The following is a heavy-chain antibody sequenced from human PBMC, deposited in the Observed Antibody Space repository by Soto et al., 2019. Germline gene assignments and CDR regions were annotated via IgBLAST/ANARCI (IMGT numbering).Heavy chain of an antibody. CDR2: IIPIFGTA. CDR3: ERAQSGYDFGGYYYYYGMDV. J-gene: IGHJ6*02. V-gene: IGHV1-69*12. D-gene: IGHD5-12*01. Sequence: QVQLVQSGAEVKKPGSSVKVSCKASGGTFSSYAISWVRQAPGPGLEWMGGIIPIFGTANYAQKFQGRVTITADESTSTAYMELSSLRCEDTAVYYCERAQSGYDFGGYYYYYGMDVWGQGTTVTVSS. CDR1: GGTFSSYA.